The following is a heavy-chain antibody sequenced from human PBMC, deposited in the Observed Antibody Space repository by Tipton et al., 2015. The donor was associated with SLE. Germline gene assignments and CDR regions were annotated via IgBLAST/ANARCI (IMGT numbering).Heavy chain of an antibody. V-gene: IGHV3-21*01. D-gene: IGHD2-2*02. Sequence: SLRLSCATSGFTFSSYTFNWVRQAPGKGLEWVSSISSSGVYIEYADSVKGRFTISRDYAKNSLYLQMNSLRAEDTAVYYCAREYPVYGMDVWGQGTTVTVSS. CDR1: GFTFSSYT. J-gene: IGHJ6*02. CDR2: ISSSGVYI. CDR3: AREYPVYGMDV.